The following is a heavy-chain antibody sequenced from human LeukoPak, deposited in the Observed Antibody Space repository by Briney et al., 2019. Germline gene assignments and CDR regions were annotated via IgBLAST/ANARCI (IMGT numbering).Heavy chain of an antibody. J-gene: IGHJ4*02. CDR2: ISSSSSYI. CDR3: VRDSYSNYFDY. V-gene: IGHV3-21*01. CDR1: GFTFSSYR. Sequence: GGSLRLSYAASGFTFSSYRMNWVRQAPGEGLEWVSFISSSSSYIDYADSVKGRFTISRDNAKNSLYLQMNSLRAEDTAVYYCVRDSYSNYFDYWGQGTLVTVSS. D-gene: IGHD4-11*01.